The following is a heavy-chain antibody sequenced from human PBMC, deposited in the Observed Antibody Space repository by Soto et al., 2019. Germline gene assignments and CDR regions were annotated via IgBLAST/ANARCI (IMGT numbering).Heavy chain of an antibody. CDR1: GGSISSGGYY. J-gene: IGHJ4*02. Sequence: PSETLSLTCTVSGGSISSGGYYWSWIRQHPGKGLEWIGYTYYSGSTYYNPSLKSRVTISVDTSKNQFSLKLSSVTAADTAVYYCARGWERARPINWGQGTLVTVSS. CDR3: ARGWERARPIN. D-gene: IGHD6-6*01. CDR2: TYYSGST. V-gene: IGHV4-31*03.